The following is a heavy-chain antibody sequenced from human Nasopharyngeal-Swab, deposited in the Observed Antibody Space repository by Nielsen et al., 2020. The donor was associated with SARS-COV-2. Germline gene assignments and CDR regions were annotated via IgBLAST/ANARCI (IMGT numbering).Heavy chain of an antibody. J-gene: IGHJ4*02. Sequence: ASVKVSCKASGGTFSSYAISWVRQAPGQGLEWMGGIIPIFGTANYAQKFQGRVTITADESTSTAYMELSSLRSEDTAVYYCARTSVTAVADPGGYYFDYWGQGTLVTVSS. CDR1: GGTFSSYA. CDR3: ARTSVTAVADPGGYYFDY. V-gene: IGHV1-69*13. D-gene: IGHD6-19*01. CDR2: IIPIFGTA.